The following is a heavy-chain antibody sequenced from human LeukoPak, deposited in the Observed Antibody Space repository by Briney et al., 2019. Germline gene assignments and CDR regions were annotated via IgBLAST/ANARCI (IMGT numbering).Heavy chain of an antibody. CDR1: GYTFTSYA. D-gene: IGHD2-15*01. J-gene: IGHJ4*02. Sequence: ASVKVSCKASGYTFTSYAMHWVRQAPGQSLEWMGWINAGNGNTKYSQKFQGRVTITRDTSASTAYMELSSLRSEDTAVYYCARDPRVVVAATLGYWGQGTLVTVPS. V-gene: IGHV1-3*01. CDR3: ARDPRVVVAATLGY. CDR2: INAGNGNT.